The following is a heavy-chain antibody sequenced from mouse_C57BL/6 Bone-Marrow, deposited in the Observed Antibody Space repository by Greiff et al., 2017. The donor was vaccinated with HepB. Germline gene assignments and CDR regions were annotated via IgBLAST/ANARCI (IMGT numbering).Heavy chain of an antibody. J-gene: IGHJ1*03. Sequence: VKLQESGAELARPGASVKLSCKASGFTFTSYGISWVKQRTGQGLEWIGEIYPRSGNTYYNEKFKGKATLTADKSSSTAYMELRSLTSEDSAVYVCARGSNGLAAPFDVWGTGTTVTVSS. D-gene: IGHD2-5*01. V-gene: IGHV1-81*01. CDR2: IYPRSGNT. CDR1: GFTFTSYG. CDR3: ARGSNGLAAPFDV.